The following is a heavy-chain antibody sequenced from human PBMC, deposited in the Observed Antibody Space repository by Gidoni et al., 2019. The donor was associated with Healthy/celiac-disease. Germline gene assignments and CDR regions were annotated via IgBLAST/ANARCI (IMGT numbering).Heavy chain of an antibody. V-gene: IGHV3-30*18. Sequence: AVISYDGSNKYYADSVKGRFTISRDNSKNTLYLQMNSLRAEDTAVYYCAKVTHVTAAGIRYYYYGMDVWGQGTTVTVSS. CDR3: AKVTHVTAAGIRYYYYGMDV. CDR2: ISYDGSNK. J-gene: IGHJ6*02. D-gene: IGHD6-13*01.